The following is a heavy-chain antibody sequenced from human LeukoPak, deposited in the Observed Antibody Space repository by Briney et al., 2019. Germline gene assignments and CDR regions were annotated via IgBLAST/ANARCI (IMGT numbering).Heavy chain of an antibody. Sequence: GGSLRLSCVASGFTFSSYWMAWVRQAPGKGLEWVANIKQDESEKNYVDSVKGRFTISRDNSKNTLYLQMNSLRAEDTAVYYCATHAGYSSSWYPFWGQGTLVTVSS. CDR1: GFTFSSYW. CDR3: ATHAGYSSSWYPF. J-gene: IGHJ4*02. CDR2: IKQDESEK. D-gene: IGHD6-13*01. V-gene: IGHV3-7*03.